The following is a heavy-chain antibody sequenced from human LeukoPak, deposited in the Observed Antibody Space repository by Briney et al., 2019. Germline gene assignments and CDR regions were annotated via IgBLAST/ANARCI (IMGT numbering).Heavy chain of an antibody. Sequence: ASVKVSCKASGYTFTSYGISWVRQAPGQGVEWMGWISAYNGNTNYAQKLQGRVTMTTDTSTSTAYMELRSLRSDDTAVYYCVRGKDSSSWYELNYWGQGTLVAVSS. J-gene: IGHJ4*02. CDR2: ISAYNGNT. V-gene: IGHV1-18*04. D-gene: IGHD6-13*01. CDR3: VRGKDSSSWYELNY. CDR1: GYTFTSYG.